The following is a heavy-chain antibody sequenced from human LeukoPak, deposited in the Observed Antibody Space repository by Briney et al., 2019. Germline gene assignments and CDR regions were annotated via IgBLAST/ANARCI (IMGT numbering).Heavy chain of an antibody. J-gene: IGHJ5*02. CDR2: IKQDGSEK. CDR1: GFTLSSYW. V-gene: IGHV3-7*03. Sequence: GGSLRLSCAASGFTLSSYWMSWVRKAPGKGLEWVANIKQDGSEKYYVDSVKGRFTISRDNAKNSLYLQMNSLRAEDTAVYYCARPTRNLFDPWGQGTLVTVSS. CDR3: ARPTRNLFDP.